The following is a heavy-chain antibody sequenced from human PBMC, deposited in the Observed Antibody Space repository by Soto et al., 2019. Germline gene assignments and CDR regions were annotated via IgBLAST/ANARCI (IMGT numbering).Heavy chain of an antibody. Sequence: GGSLRLSCAASGFTFSSSWMHWVRQAPGKGLVWVSRVSGDGSSTNYADSVKGRFTISRDNSKSTLYLQMNSLRAGDTAVYYCVKDPYDLHPFTYWGQGTLVTVSS. V-gene: IGHV3-74*01. CDR2: VSGDGSST. D-gene: IGHD3-3*01. CDR3: VKDPYDLHPFTY. CDR1: GFTFSSSW. J-gene: IGHJ4*02.